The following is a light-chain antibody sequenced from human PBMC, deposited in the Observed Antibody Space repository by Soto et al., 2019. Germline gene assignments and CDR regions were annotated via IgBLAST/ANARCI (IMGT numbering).Light chain of an antibody. CDR2: DAS. Sequence: IVLTHSPVTLSFAPGERGTLSFRASQSVSSDLVWYQQKPGLAPRLLIYDASSRATGVPSRFSGSGSGTEFTLTISSLQPDDFATYYSQQYNSYSQTFGQGTKVDIK. CDR3: QQYNSYSQT. V-gene: IGKV3-15*01. J-gene: IGKJ1*01. CDR1: QSVSSD.